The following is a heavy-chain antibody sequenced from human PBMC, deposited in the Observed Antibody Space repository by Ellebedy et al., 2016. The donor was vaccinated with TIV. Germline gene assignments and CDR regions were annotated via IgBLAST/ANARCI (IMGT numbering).Heavy chain of an antibody. CDR3: GSGYCSGGSCYRSRSFYYGMDV. CDR2: FDPEDGET. J-gene: IGHJ6*02. Sequence: AASVKVSCKASGGTFSSYAISWVRQAPGKGLEWMGGFDPEDGETNYAQKFQGRVTITADKSTSTAYMELSSLRSEDTAVYYCGSGYCSGGSCYRSRSFYYGMDVWGQGTTVTVSS. D-gene: IGHD2-15*01. V-gene: IGHV1-69*10. CDR1: GGTFSSYA.